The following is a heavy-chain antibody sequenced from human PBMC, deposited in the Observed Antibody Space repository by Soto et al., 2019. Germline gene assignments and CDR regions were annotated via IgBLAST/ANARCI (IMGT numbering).Heavy chain of an antibody. Sequence: QVQLVESGGGVVQPGRSLRLSCAASGFTFSNYNMHWVRQAPGKGLEWVALILHDETSKFYADSVKGRFTISRDNSKNTLYLQINSLGADDTAVYYCARDDYGPDYWGQGTLVTVSS. J-gene: IGHJ4*02. D-gene: IGHD3-10*01. CDR3: ARDDYGPDY. V-gene: IGHV3-33*01. CDR2: ILHDETSK. CDR1: GFTFSNYN.